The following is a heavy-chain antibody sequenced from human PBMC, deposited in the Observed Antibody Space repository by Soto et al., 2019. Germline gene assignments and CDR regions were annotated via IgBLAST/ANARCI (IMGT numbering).Heavy chain of an antibody. CDR2: IYYSGTT. V-gene: IGHV4-31*03. CDR1: GGSISSGGYY. CDR3: ARDQDYSIDY. J-gene: IGHJ4*02. D-gene: IGHD2-15*01. Sequence: SETLSLTCTVSGGSISSGGYYWSWIRQHPGKGLEWIGYIYYSGTTYYNPSLKSRVSISVDTSKNQFSLKLSSVTAADTAVYYCARDQDYSIDYWGQGTLVTVS.